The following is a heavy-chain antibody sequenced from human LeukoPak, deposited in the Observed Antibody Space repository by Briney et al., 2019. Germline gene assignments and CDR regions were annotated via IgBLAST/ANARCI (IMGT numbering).Heavy chain of an antibody. J-gene: IGHJ5*02. Sequence: ETLSPTCAVYGGSFSGYYWSWIRQPPGKGLEWIGEINHSGSTNYNPSLKSRVTISVDTSKNQFSLKLSSVTAADTAVYYCARGGWGYYGSSTTESWGQGTLVTVSS. CDR1: GGSFSGYY. D-gene: IGHD3-10*01. CDR3: ARGGWGYYGSSTTES. CDR2: INHSGST. V-gene: IGHV4-34*01.